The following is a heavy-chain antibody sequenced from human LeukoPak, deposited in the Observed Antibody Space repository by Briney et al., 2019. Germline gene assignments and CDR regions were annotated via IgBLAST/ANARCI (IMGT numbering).Heavy chain of an antibody. D-gene: IGHD2-2*02. CDR2: ISTSGST. CDR3: ARLIVVVPAAIRGGWFDP. CDR1: AASISNYY. V-gene: IGHV4-4*09. J-gene: IGHJ5*02. Sequence: SETLSLTCAVSAASISNYYWSWIRQAPGKGLEWIGYISTSGSTNYNPSLKSRVTISVDTSKNQFSLKLSSVTAADTAVYYCARLIVVVPAAIRGGWFDPWGQGTLVTVSS.